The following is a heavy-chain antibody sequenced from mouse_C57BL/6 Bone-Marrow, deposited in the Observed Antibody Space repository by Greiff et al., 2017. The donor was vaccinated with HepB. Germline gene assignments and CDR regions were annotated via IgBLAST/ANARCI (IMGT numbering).Heavy chain of an antibody. J-gene: IGHJ2*01. D-gene: IGHD2-12*01. CDR1: GFTFSSYA. V-gene: IGHV5-4*01. CDR2: ISDGGSYT. CDR3: ARDRSYPAYFDY. Sequence: EVMLVESGGGLVKPGGSLKLSCAASGFTFSSYAMSWVRQTPEKRLEWVATISDGGSYTYYPDNVKGRFTISRDNAKNNLYLQMSHLKSEDTAMYYCARDRSYPAYFDYWGQGTTLTVSS.